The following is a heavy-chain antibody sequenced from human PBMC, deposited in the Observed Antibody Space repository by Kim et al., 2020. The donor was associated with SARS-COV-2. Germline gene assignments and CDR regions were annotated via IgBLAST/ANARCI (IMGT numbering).Heavy chain of an antibody. CDR2: VYYSGNA. D-gene: IGHD1-1*01. J-gene: IGHJ4*02. Sequence: SETLSLTCTVSGGSISGNSYDWGWVRQPPGKGLEWVGSVYYSGNAYFNPSLRGRVTISLDTSKNQVYLRLNTVTAADTAIYYCARHAKSLRFGTFFYFDSWGQGTLVTVSS. CDR1: GGSISGNSYD. CDR3: ARHAKSLRFGTFFYFDS. V-gene: IGHV4-39*01.